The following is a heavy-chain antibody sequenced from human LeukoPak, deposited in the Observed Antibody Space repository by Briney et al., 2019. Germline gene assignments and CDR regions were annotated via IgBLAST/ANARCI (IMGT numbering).Heavy chain of an antibody. CDR2: ISGSGGST. D-gene: IGHD3-22*01. CDR3: ARVAVYYYDSSGPLDY. CDR1: GFTFSSYA. V-gene: IGHV3-23*01. J-gene: IGHJ4*02. Sequence: PGGCLRLSCAASGFTFSSYAMSWVRQAPGKGLEWVSAISGSGGSTYYADSVKGRFTISRDNSKNTLYLQMNSLRAEDTAVYYCARVAVYYYDSSGPLDYWGQGTLVTVSS.